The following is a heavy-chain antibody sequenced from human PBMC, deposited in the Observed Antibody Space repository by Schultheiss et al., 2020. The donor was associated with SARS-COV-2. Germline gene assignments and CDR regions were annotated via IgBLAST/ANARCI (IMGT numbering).Heavy chain of an antibody. V-gene: IGHV4-39*01. D-gene: IGHD5-18*01. CDR1: GGSISSSSYY. CDR3: ARDTIQLWSRYVDY. J-gene: IGHJ4*02. CDR2: IYYSGST. Sequence: SETLSLTCTVSGGSISSSSYYWGWIRQPPGKGLEWIGSIYYSGSTYYNPSLKSRVTISVDTSKNQFSLKLSSVTAADTAVYYCARDTIQLWSRYVDYWGQGTLVTVSS.